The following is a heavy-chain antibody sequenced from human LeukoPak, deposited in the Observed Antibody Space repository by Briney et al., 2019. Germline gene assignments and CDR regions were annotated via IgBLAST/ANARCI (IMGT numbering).Heavy chain of an antibody. J-gene: IGHJ4*02. CDR3: ASLAISWYLGNY. V-gene: IGHV4-34*01. CDR2: INHSGST. D-gene: IGHD6-13*01. Sequence: SETLSLTCAVYGGSFSGYYWSWIRQPPGKGLEWIGEINHSGSTNYNPSLKSRVTISVDTSKNQFSLKLSSVTAADTAVYYCASLAISWYLGNYWGQGTLVTVSS. CDR1: GGSFSGYY.